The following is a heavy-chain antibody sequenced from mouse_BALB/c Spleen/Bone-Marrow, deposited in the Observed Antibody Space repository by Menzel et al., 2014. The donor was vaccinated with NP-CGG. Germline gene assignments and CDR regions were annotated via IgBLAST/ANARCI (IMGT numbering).Heavy chain of an antibody. J-gene: IGHJ2*01. Sequence: EVQLQESGPDLVKPSQSLSLTCTVTGYSITSGYSWHWIRQLPGNKLEWMGYIHYSGSTNYNPSLKSRISITRDTSKNHFFLQLNSVTTEDTATYYCASITTGVVPFDYWGQGTTLTVSS. CDR3: ASITTGVVPFDY. D-gene: IGHD1-1*01. CDR1: GYSITSGYS. V-gene: IGHV3-1*02. CDR2: IHYSGST.